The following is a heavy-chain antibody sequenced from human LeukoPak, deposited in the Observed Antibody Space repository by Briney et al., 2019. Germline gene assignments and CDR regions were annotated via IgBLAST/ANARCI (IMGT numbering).Heavy chain of an antibody. Sequence: SETLSLTCAVYGGSFSGYYWSWIRQPPGKGLEWIGEINHSGSTNYNPSLKSRVTISVDTSKNQFSLKLSSVTAADTAVYYCARDTYCGGDCSAPFDYWGQGTLSPSPQ. D-gene: IGHD2-21*02. CDR1: GGSFSGYY. V-gene: IGHV4-34*01. CDR2: INHSGST. CDR3: ARDTYCGGDCSAPFDY. J-gene: IGHJ4*02.